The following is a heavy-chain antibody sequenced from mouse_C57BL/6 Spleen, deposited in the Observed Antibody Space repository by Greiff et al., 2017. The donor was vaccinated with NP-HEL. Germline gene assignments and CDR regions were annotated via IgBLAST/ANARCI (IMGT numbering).Heavy chain of an antibody. V-gene: IGHV5-17*01. Sequence: EVKLMESGGGLVKPGGSLKLSCAASGFTFSDYGMHWVRQAPEKGLEWVAYISSGSSTIYYADTVKGRFTISRDNAKNTLFLQMNSLRSEDTAMYYCARREVRAMDYWGQGTSVTVSS. CDR3: ARREVRAMDY. CDR1: GFTFSDYG. CDR2: ISSGSSTI. J-gene: IGHJ4*01.